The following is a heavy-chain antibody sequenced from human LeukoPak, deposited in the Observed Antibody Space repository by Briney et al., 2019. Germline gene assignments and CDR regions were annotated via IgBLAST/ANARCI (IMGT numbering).Heavy chain of an antibody. J-gene: IGHJ4*02. V-gene: IGHV1-69*04. CDR3: AGGLLGCRGGSCYPTDY. CDR1: GGTFSSYA. CDR2: IIPILGIA. Sequence: ASVKVSCKASGGTFSSYAISWVRQAPGQGLEWMGRIIPILGIANYAQKFQGRVTITADKSTSTAYMELSSLRSEDTAVYYCAGGLLGCRGGSCYPTDYWGQGTLVTVSS. D-gene: IGHD2-15*01.